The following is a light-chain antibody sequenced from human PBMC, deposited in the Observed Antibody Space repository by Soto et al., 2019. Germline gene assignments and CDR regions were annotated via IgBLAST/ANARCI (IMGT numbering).Light chain of an antibody. Sequence: IQLTQSPSSLSASVGDRGSSTCRASQGISNYLAWYQQKPGKAPKLLIYAASTLQSGVPSRFSGRGSGTDFTLTISSLQPEDFATYYCQQLNSYPWTFGQGTKVDIK. CDR3: QQLNSYPWT. J-gene: IGKJ1*01. CDR2: AAS. CDR1: QGISNY. V-gene: IGKV1-9*01.